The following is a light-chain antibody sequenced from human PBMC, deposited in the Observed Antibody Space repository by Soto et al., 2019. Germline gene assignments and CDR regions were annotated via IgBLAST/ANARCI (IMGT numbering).Light chain of an antibody. Sequence: EVVLTQSPATLSLSPGERATLSCRASENVRTFVDWYQQKPGQAPRLLIYGASNRATGIPARFSGGGSGTDFTLTISNLEPEDFAVYYCQQHSHWPPWTFGQGTRVEIQ. CDR1: ENVRTF. CDR2: GAS. V-gene: IGKV3-11*01. CDR3: QQHSHWPPWT. J-gene: IGKJ1*01.